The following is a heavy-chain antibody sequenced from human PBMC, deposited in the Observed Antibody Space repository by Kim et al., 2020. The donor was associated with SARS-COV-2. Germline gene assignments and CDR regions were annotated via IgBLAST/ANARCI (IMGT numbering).Heavy chain of an antibody. V-gene: IGHV3-21*01. Sequence: GGSLRLSCAASGFTFSSYSMNWVRQAPGKGLEWVSSISSSSSYIYYADSVKGRFTISRDNAKNSLYLQMNSLRAEDTAVYYCARSRSQSGEPFFDYWGQGTLVTVSS. CDR3: ARSRSQSGEPFFDY. J-gene: IGHJ4*02. CDR2: ISSSSSYI. D-gene: IGHD3-10*01. CDR1: GFTFSSYS.